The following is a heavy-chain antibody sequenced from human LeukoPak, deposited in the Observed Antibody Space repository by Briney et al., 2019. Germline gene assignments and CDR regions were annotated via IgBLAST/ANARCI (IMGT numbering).Heavy chain of an antibody. CDR1: GFTFSSYS. Sequence: PGGSLRLSCAASGFTFSSYSMNWVRQAPGKGLEWVSSTSSSSTYIYYADSVKGRFTISRDNAKNSLYLQMNSLRAEDTAVYYCARAPGSLFPHWGQGTLVTVSS. D-gene: IGHD3-10*02. CDR2: TSSSSTYI. CDR3: ARAPGSLFPH. V-gene: IGHV3-21*01. J-gene: IGHJ4*02.